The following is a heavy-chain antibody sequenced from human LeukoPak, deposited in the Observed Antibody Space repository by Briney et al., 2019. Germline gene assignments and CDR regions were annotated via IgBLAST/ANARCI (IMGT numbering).Heavy chain of an antibody. J-gene: IGHJ6*03. CDR1: GASISNSDRY. Sequence: SETLSLTCTVSGASISNSDRYWGWIRQPPGKGLEWIGSIYYSGITYHNPSLKSRVTISVDTSNNQFSLKMSSVTAADTAVYFCVRHQEVMVRAVLYYMDVWGKGTTVIISS. CDR3: VRHQEVMVRAVLYYMDV. D-gene: IGHD3-10*01. V-gene: IGHV4-39*01. CDR2: IYYSGIT.